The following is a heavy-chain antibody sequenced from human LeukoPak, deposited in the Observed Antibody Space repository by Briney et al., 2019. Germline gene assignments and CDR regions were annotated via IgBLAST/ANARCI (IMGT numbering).Heavy chain of an antibody. CDR2: TNYDGSDR. Sequence: GRSLRLSCAASGFTFRNYAMYWVRQAPGKGLEGGAFTNYDGSDRCYADSVKGRFTVSRDNPKNTLYLQMNSLRTEDTAVYYCAKDLPDRYSLEYWGQGTMVTVPS. J-gene: IGHJ4*02. D-gene: IGHD2-15*01. CDR3: AKDLPDRYSLEY. CDR1: GFTFRNYA. V-gene: IGHV3-30*02.